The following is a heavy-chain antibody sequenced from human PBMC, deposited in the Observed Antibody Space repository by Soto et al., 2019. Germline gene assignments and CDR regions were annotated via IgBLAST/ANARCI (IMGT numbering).Heavy chain of an antibody. CDR3: SRDEELSSSSHNYYYYYYGMDV. V-gene: IGHV3-11*01. CDR2: ISSSGSTI. Sequence: GESLKISCAASGFTFSDYYMSWIRQAPGKGLEWVSYISSSGSTIYYADSVKGRFTISRDNAKNLLYLQMNSLRAEYTAVYYCSRDEELSSSSHNYYYYYYGMDVLGQGTTVTVSS. CDR1: GFTFSDYY. D-gene: IGHD6-6*01. J-gene: IGHJ6*01.